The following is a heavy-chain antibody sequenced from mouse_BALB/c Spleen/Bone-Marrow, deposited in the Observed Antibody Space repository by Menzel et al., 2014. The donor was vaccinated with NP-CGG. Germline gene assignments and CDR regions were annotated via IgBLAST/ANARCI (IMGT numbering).Heavy chain of an antibody. V-gene: IGHV1-7*01. CDR1: GYTFXSYW. J-gene: IGHJ3*01. Sequence: VQLQQSGAELAKPGASVKMSCKASGYTFXSYWMHWVKQRPGQGLEWIGYINPSTGYTEYNQKFKDRATLTADKSSSTAYMQLSSLTSEDSAVYYCARLEDYSFAYWGQGTLVTVSA. D-gene: IGHD1-1*01. CDR3: ARLEDYSFAY. CDR2: INPSTGYT.